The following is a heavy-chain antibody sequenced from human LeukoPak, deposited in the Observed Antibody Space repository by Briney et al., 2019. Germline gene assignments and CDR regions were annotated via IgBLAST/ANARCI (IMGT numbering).Heavy chain of an antibody. CDR1: GYSFTSYW. Sequence: GESLKISCKGSGYSFTSYWIAWVRQMPGKGLEWMGIIYPGDSDTRYSPSFQGRVTISRDNAKNSLFLHMSSLRAEDTAVYYCATAPAAADSSWGQGTLVAVSS. J-gene: IGHJ5*02. CDR3: ATAPAAADSS. D-gene: IGHD6-13*01. V-gene: IGHV5-51*01. CDR2: IYPGDSDT.